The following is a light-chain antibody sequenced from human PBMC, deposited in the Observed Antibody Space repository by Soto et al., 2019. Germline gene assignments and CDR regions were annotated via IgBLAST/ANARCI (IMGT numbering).Light chain of an antibody. CDR3: QQLNSYPPT. CDR1: QDIRRW. Sequence: DIQVTQSPSSVSANVGDTVTITCRASQDIRRWLAWYQQKPGKAPKLLIYDASSLESGVPSRFSGSGSGTEFTLTISSLQPDDFATYYCQQLNSYPPTFGQGTRRENK. CDR2: DAS. V-gene: IGKV1-12*01. J-gene: IGKJ5*01.